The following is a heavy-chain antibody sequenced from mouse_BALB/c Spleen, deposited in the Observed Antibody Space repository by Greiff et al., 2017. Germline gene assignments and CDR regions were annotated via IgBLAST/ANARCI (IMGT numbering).Heavy chain of an antibody. Sequence: DVHLVESGPSLVKPSQTLSLTCSVTGDSITSGYWNWIRKFPGNKLEYMGYISYSGSTYYNPSLKSRISITRDTSKNQYYLQLNSVTTEDTATYYCARGYDYDGGFAYWGQGTLVTVSA. V-gene: IGHV3-8*02. CDR2: ISYSGST. D-gene: IGHD2-4*01. CDR3: ARGYDYDGGFAY. J-gene: IGHJ3*01. CDR1: GDSITSGY.